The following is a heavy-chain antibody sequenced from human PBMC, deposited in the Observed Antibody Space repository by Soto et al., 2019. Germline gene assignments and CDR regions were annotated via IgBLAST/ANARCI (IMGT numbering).Heavy chain of an antibody. CDR3: ARWWELSTVWFDP. J-gene: IGHJ5*02. D-gene: IGHD1-26*01. Sequence: SETLSLTCTVSGGSVSSGSYYWSWIRQPPGKGLEWIGYTYYSGSTNYNPSLKSRVTISVDTSKNQFSLKLSSVTAADTAVYYCARWWELSTVWFDPWGQGTLVTVSS. CDR2: TYYSGST. CDR1: GGSVSSGSYY. V-gene: IGHV4-61*01.